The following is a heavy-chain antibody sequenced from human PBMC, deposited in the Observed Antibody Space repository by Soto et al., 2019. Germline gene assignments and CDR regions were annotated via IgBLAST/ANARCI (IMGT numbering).Heavy chain of an antibody. V-gene: IGHV3-33*01. J-gene: IGHJ3*02. CDR2: IWYDGSNK. Sequence: GGSLRLSCAASGFTFSSYGMHWVRQAPGKGLEWVAVIWYDGSNKYYADSVKGRFTISRDNSKNTLYLQMNSLRAEDTAVYYCARDPGYGDSRGAFDIWGQGTMVTVSS. CDR1: GFTFSSYG. CDR3: ARDPGYGDSRGAFDI. D-gene: IGHD4-17*01.